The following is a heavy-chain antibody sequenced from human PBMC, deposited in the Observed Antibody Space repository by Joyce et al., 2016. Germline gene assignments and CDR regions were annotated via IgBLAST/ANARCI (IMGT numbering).Heavy chain of an antibody. CDR3: ARSSYTNGIFDY. CDR2: LSSSSSYI. V-gene: IGHV3-21*01. J-gene: IGHJ4*02. CDR1: GFTVSSYS. D-gene: IGHD2-8*01. Sequence: EVQLVESGGGLVKPGGSLRLFCAASGFTVSSYSMSWVRQGPGMGLECVSYLSSSSSYIKYTDSVKGRFSISRDNAKNSLYLQMNSLRVEDTAVYYCARSSYTNGIFDYWGQGTLVTVSS.